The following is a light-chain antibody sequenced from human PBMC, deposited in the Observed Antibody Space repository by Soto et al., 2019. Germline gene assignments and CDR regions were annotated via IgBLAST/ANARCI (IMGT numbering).Light chain of an antibody. CDR1: SSDVGGYNY. V-gene: IGLV2-14*01. J-gene: IGLJ1*01. CDR2: DVS. Sequence: QSVLTQPAPLSGSPGQSITNSCTGTSSDVGGYNYVSWYQQHPGKAPKLMIYDVSNRPSGVSNRFSGSKSGNTASLTISGLQAEDEADYYCSSYTSSSTLRVFGTGTKVTVL. CDR3: SSYTSSSTLRV.